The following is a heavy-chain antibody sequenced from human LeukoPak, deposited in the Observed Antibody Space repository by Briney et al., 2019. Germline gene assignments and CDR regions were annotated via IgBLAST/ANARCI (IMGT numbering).Heavy chain of an antibody. CDR1: GFTFSSYS. Sequence: PGGSLRLSCAASGFTFSSYSMNWVRQAPGNGLEWVLSISSSSSYIYYADSVKGRFTISRDNAKNSLYLQMNSLRAEDTAVYYCARSSPHCSSTSCYNDAFDIWGQGTMVTVSS. CDR3: ARSSPHCSSTSCYNDAFDI. CDR2: ISSSSSYI. D-gene: IGHD2-2*02. J-gene: IGHJ3*02. V-gene: IGHV3-21*01.